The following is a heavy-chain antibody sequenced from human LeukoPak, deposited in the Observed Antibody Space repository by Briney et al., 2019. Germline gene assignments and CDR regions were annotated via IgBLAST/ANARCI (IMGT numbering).Heavy chain of an antibody. J-gene: IGHJ4*02. V-gene: IGHV1-2*02. CDR2: INPNSGGT. CDR3: ARVPPRRDGYNFDY. D-gene: IGHD5-24*01. CDR1: GYTFTGYY. Sequence: ASVKVSCKASGYTFTGYYMHWVRQAPGQGLEWIGWINPNSGGTNYAQKFQGRVTMTRDTSISTAYMELSRLRSDDTAVYYCARVPPRRDGYNFDYWGQGTLVTVSS.